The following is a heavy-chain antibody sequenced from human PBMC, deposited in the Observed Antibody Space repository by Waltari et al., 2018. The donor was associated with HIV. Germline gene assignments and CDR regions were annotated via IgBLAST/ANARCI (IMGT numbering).Heavy chain of an antibody. Sequence: QLQLQESGPGLVKPSETLSLTCTVSGGSISSSSYYWGWIRQPPGKGLEWIGSIYYRGSTYYNPSLKSRVTISVDTSKNQFSLKLSSVTAADTAVYYCARGGLRLHEGWFDPWGQGTLVTVSS. D-gene: IGHD5-12*01. J-gene: IGHJ5*02. CDR1: GGSISSSSYY. V-gene: IGHV4-39*07. CDR2: IYYRGST. CDR3: ARGGLRLHEGWFDP.